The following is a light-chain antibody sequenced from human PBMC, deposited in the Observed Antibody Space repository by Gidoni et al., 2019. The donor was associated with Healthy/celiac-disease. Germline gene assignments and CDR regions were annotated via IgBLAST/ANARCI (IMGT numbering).Light chain of an antibody. CDR2: AAS. CDR1: QGISSY. Sequence: DIQLTQSPSFLSASVGDRVTITCRASQGISSYLAWYQQKPGKAPKLLIYAASTLQSGVPSRFSGSGSGTEFTLTISSLQPEDFATYYCQQLNSYPDFGPGTKSGYQT. CDR3: QQLNSYPD. V-gene: IGKV1-9*01. J-gene: IGKJ3*01.